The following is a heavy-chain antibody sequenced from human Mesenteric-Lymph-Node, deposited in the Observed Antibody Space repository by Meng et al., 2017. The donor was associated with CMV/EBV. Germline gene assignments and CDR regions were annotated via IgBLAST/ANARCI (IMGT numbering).Heavy chain of an antibody. D-gene: IGHD1-20*01. Sequence: SETLSLTCTVSGGSISSSSYYWGWIRQPPGKGLEWIGNIHYSGNTLYNPSLKSRVTISVDTSKSQFSLKLTSVTAADTAVYFCARHAGGITGTTFDFWGQGALVTVSS. CDR1: GGSISSSSYY. J-gene: IGHJ4*02. V-gene: IGHV4-39*01. CDR2: IHYSGNT. CDR3: ARHAGGITGTTFDF.